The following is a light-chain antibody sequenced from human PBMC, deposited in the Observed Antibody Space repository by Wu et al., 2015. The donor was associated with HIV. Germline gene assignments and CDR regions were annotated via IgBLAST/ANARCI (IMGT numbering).Light chain of an antibody. Sequence: EIVLTQSPATLSLSPGEGATLSCRASQSVSRFLAWYQHKPGQAPRVVIYDTSNRAAGIPARFSGSGSGTDFTLTISSLEPEDFAVYYCHQRTTWPRTFGQGTMVEVK. CDR3: HQRTTWPRT. V-gene: IGKV3-11*01. CDR2: DTS. J-gene: IGKJ1*01. CDR1: QSVSRF.